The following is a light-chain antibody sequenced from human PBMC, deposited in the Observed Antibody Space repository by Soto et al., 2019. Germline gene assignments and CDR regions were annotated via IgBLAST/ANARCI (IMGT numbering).Light chain of an antibody. CDR2: DAS. V-gene: IGKV1-5*01. CDR1: QGISSW. Sequence: DIQMTQSPSSVSASVGDRVTITCRASQGISSWLAWYQQKPGKAPNLLVYDASTLQSGVASRFSGSGSGTEFTLTISSLQPDDFATYYCQQYNSYSRTFGQGTKVDIK. J-gene: IGKJ1*01. CDR3: QQYNSYSRT.